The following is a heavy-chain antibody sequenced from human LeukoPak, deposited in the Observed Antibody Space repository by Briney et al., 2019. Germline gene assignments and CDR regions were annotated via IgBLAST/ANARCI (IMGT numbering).Heavy chain of an antibody. CDR1: GYSYTCYW. D-gene: IGHD5-18*01. CDR3: AREYSYVWEY. V-gene: IGHV5-51*01. J-gene: IGHJ4*02. Sequence: GESLKFSCKGSGYSYTCYWIGCVRQKPGKGLEWMGIIYPGDSDTRYSPSFQGQVTISADKSISTAYLQWSSLKASDTAMYYCAREYSYVWEYWGQGTLVTVSS. CDR2: IYPGDSDT.